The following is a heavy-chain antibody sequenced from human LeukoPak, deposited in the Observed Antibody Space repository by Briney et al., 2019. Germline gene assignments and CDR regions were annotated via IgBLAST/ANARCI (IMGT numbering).Heavy chain of an antibody. Sequence: GRSLRLSCAASGFTFSSYGMHWVRQAPGKGLEWVSAISGSGGSTYYADSVKGRFTISRDNSKNTLCLQMNSLRAEDTAVYYCAKATYYDFWSGYYSFDYWGQGTLVTVSS. D-gene: IGHD3-3*01. J-gene: IGHJ4*02. CDR1: GFTFSSYG. V-gene: IGHV3-23*01. CDR3: AKATYYDFWSGYYSFDY. CDR2: ISGSGGST.